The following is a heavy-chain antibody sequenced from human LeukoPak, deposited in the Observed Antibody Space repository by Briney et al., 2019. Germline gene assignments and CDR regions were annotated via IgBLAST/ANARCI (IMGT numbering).Heavy chain of an antibody. D-gene: IGHD3-22*01. CDR3: ARDPSDYYDSSGYVV. CDR1: GYTFTSYG. Sequence: GASVKVSCTASGYTFTSYGISWVRQAPGQGLEWMGGIIPIFGTANYAQKFQGRVTITADESTSTAYMELSSLRSEDTAVYYCARDPSDYYDSSGYVVWGQGTLVTVSS. CDR2: IIPIFGTA. J-gene: IGHJ1*01. V-gene: IGHV1-69*13.